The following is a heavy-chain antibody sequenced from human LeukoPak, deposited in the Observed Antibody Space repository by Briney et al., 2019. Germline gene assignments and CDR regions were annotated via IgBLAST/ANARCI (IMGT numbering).Heavy chain of an antibody. J-gene: IGHJ4*02. CDR1: GFNFDRYT. V-gene: IGHV3-43*01. CDR2: AGWAGGTT. D-gene: IGHD3-10*02. CDR3: AKELDTMFFDY. Sequence: GGSLRLSCATSGFNFDRYTIHWVRQAPGKGLEWVSLAGWAGGTTFYSESVRGRFTITRDSGRKSVYLQMNSLTTDDTAFYFCAKELDTMFFDYWGQGALVTVSS.